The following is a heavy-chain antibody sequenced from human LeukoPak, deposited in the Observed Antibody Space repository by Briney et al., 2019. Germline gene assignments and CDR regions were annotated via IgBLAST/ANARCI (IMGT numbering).Heavy chain of an antibody. CDR2: IKQDGREK. CDR3: ARVSKGGYRSGPRDPPYYFDY. V-gene: IGHV3-7*03. D-gene: IGHD5-18*01. Sequence: GGSLRLSCATSGFTFSRYWMSWVRQAPGKGLEWVANIKQDGREKYYVDSVRGRFAISRDNAKNSLYLQMNSLRAEDTAVYYCARVSKGGYRSGPRDPPYYFDYWGQGTLVPVSS. CDR1: GFTFSRYW. J-gene: IGHJ4*02.